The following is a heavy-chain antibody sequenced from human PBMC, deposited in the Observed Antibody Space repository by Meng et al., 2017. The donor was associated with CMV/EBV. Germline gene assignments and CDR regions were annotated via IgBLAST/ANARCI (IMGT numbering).Heavy chain of an antibody. V-gene: IGHV3-30*02. D-gene: IGHD3-10*01. CDR1: GLTFSSYG. J-gene: IGHJ4*02. CDR3: AKTNYSGSGSHDY. Sequence: GESLKISCAASGLTFSSYGMHWVRQAPGKGLEGVACIRYDGSNQYYADSVKGRFTISRDNSKNTLYLQMNSLRAEDTAVYYCAKTNYSGSGSHDYWGQGTLVTVSS. CDR2: IRYDGSNQ.